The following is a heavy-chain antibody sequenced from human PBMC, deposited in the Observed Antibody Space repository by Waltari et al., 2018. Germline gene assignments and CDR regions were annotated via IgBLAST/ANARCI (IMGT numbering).Heavy chain of an antibody. CDR2: MSYTGAT. D-gene: IGHD5-12*01. J-gene: IGHJ3*01. Sequence: GWIRPPPGQGLGWIGTMSYTGATYSSPSLQSRVTISRDTSKNQLSLTLGSVTAADTAVYYCATYIGASVGTAAFDVWGQGTMVTVSS. CDR3: ATYIGASVGTAAFDV. V-gene: IGHV4-39*01.